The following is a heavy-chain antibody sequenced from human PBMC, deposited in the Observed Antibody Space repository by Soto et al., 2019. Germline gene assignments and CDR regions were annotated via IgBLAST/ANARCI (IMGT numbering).Heavy chain of an antibody. Sequence: QVQLQESGPGLVKPSETLSLTCTVSGGSISSYYWSWIRQPPGKGLEWIGYIYYSGSTNYNPSLKSRVTISVDTSKNQFSLKLSSVTAADTAVYYCARRNDHDYYYYYYMDVWGKGTTVTVSS. J-gene: IGHJ6*03. V-gene: IGHV4-59*08. D-gene: IGHD1-1*01. CDR3: ARRNDHDYYYYYYMDV. CDR2: IYYSGST. CDR1: GGSISSYY.